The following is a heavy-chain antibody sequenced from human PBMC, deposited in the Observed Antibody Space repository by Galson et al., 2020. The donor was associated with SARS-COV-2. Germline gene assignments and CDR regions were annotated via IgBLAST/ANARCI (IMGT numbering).Heavy chain of an antibody. V-gene: IGHV1-46*01. CDR3: ARDVGPGSFVLRYFDWADYYGMDV. J-gene: IGHJ6*02. D-gene: IGHD3-9*01. CDR1: GYTFTSYY. Sequence: ASVKVSCKASGYTFTSYYMHWVRQAPGQGLEWMGIINPSGGSTSYAQKFQGRVTMTRDTSTSTVYMELSSLRSEDTAVYYCARDVGPGSFVLRYFDWADYYGMDVWGQGTTVTVSS. CDR2: INPSGGST.